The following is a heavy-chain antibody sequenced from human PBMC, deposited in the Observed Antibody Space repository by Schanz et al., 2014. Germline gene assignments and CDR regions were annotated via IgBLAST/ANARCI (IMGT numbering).Heavy chain of an antibody. CDR3: ARDPYSASYFPSPPLYGLDV. J-gene: IGHJ6*02. V-gene: IGHV1-2*06. CDR2: INPNSGGT. Sequence: QVHLMQSGAEAKKPGASVKVSCKASGYTLTGFGVSWVRQAPGQGREWMGRINPNSGGTNFAQKFQGRVTVTRDTSISTAYMELGSLRFEDTAVYYCARDPYSASYFPSPPLYGLDVWGQGTTVTVSS. CDR1: GYTLTGFG. D-gene: IGHD1-26*01.